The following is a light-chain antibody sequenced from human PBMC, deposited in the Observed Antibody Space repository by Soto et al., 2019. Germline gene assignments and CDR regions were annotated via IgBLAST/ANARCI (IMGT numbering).Light chain of an antibody. CDR2: AAS. J-gene: IGKJ4*01. Sequence: EIVMTQSPVTLSVSPGDRVTLSCRASQNVDNAVAWYQQKYGQPPTLLIYAASTRATGVPDMCRGSGSGPDFSLTISRLQSEGFAVYYCQQYDIWASFGGGARVDFK. V-gene: IGKV3-15*01. CDR3: QQYDIWAS. CDR1: QNVDNA.